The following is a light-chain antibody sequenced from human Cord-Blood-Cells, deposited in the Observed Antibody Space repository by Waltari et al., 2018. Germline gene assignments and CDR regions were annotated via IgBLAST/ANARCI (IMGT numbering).Light chain of an antibody. J-gene: IGLJ3*02. CDR1: SRDVGSYNL. CDR3: CSYAGSSTNWV. V-gene: IGLV2-23*01. CDR2: EGS. Sequence: QSALTQPASVSGSPGQSITIPCTGTSRDVGSYNLVSWYQQHPGKAPKLMIYEGSKRPSGVSNRFSVSKSGNTASLTIAGLQAEDEADYYCCSYAGSSTNWVFGGGTKLTVL.